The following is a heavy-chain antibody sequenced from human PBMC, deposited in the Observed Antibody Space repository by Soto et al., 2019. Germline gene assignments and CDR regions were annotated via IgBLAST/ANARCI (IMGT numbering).Heavy chain of an antibody. J-gene: IGHJ4*02. Sequence: QVQLVESGGCVVQPGRSLRLSCAASGFIFSSYGMHWVRQAPGKGLEWVAVIWYDGSNKYYADSVKGRFTISRDNSKNTLYVQMNSLRAEDTAVYYCGRGIGGHSLGFDYWGQGTLVTVSS. CDR3: GRGIGGHSLGFDY. CDR2: IWYDGSNK. V-gene: IGHV3-33*01. CDR1: GFIFSSYG. D-gene: IGHD5-18*01.